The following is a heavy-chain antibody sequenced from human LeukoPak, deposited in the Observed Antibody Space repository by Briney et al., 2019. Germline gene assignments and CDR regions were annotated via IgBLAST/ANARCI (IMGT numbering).Heavy chain of an antibody. CDR3: ARAYYDRSGYYNPYYGMDV. CDR2: ISGSSSHI. D-gene: IGHD3-22*01. Sequence: GGSLRLSCAASGFTFNNYVMSWVRQAPGKGLEWVSSISGSSSHIYYVDSVKGRFTISRDNAKTSLYLQMNSLRAEDTAVYYCARAYYDRSGYYNPYYGMDVWGQGTTVTVSS. J-gene: IGHJ6*02. CDR1: GFTFNNYV. V-gene: IGHV3-21*01.